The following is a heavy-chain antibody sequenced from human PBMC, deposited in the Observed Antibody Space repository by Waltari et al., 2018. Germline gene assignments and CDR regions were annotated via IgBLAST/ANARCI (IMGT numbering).Heavy chain of an antibody. J-gene: IGHJ6*03. CDR1: GGSISSYY. Sequence: QVQLQESGPGLVKPSETLSLTCTVSGGSISSYYWSWIRQPPGKGLEWIGYIYYSGSTNYNPSLKSRVTISVDTSKNQFSLKLSSVTAADTAVYYCAREYYYYYMDVWGKGTTVTVSS. V-gene: IGHV4-59*01. CDR2: IYYSGST. CDR3: AREYYYYYMDV.